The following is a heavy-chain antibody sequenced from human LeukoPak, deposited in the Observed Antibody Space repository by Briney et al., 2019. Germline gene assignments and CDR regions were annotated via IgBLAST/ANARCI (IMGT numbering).Heavy chain of an antibody. CDR3: ARPYYDILTGYHRAYGY. D-gene: IGHD3-9*01. V-gene: IGHV4-34*01. CDR2: INHSGST. Sequence: SETLSLTCAVYGGSFSGYYWSWIRQPPGKGLEWIGEINHSGSTNYNPSPKSRVTISVDTSKNQFSLKLSSVTAADTAVYYCARPYYDILTGYHRAYGYWGQGTLVTVSS. CDR1: GGSFSGYY. J-gene: IGHJ4*02.